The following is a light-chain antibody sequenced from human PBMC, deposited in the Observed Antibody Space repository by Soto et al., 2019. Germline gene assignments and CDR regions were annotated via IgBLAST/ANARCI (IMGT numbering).Light chain of an antibody. J-gene: IGKJ3*01. Sequence: EIVLTQSPATMSLSPGERATLSCRTSQSVSRNLAWYQQKPGQAPRLLIYDASQRATGIAARFSGSGSGTEFTLTISSLQSEDFAVYYCQHYGNTPPSVTFGPGTKVDIK. CDR3: QHYGNTPPSVT. CDR1: QSVSRN. V-gene: IGKV3-11*01. CDR2: DAS.